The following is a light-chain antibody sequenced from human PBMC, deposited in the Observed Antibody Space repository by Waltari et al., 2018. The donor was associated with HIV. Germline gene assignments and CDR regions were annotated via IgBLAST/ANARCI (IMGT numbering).Light chain of an antibody. Sequence: QVVLTQSPSASAFLGASVKRTCTLSSGHSTYAIAWHQQQPEKGPRYLMKVSNEGSPTKGDGSPGRFSCSSSGAQRYLTIPRLQSADEADSSCQTCGSVIRVFGGVTRLSVL. V-gene: IGLV4-69*01. J-gene: IGLJ3*02. CDR3: QTCGSVIRV. CDR1: SGHSTYA. CDR2: VSNEGSP.